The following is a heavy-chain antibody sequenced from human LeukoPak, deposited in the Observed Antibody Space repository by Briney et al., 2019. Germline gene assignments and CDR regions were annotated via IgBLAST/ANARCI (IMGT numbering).Heavy chain of an antibody. Sequence: PSETLSLTCTVSGGSISSYYWGWIRQPPGKGLEWIGHIYGSGSTNYNPSLKSRVTLSVDTSKNQFSLKLSSVTVADTAVYYCAREGTSGTHLNWFDPWGQGTLVTVSS. CDR3: AREGTSGTHLNWFDP. D-gene: IGHD1-1*01. CDR2: IYGSGST. J-gene: IGHJ5*02. V-gene: IGHV4-59*01. CDR1: GGSISSYY.